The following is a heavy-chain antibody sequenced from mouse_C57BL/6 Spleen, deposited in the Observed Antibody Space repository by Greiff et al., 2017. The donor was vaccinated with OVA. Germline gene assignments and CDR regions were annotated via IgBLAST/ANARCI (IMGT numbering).Heavy chain of an antibody. CDR3: ARSRLRPYAMDY. CDR1: GFTFTDYY. J-gene: IGHJ4*01. Sequence: EVQGVESGGGLVQPGGSLSLSCAASGFTFTDYYMSWVRQPPGKALEWLGFIRNKANGYTTEYSASVKGQFTISRDNSQSILYLQMNALRAEDSATYYCARSRLRPYAMDYWGQGTSVTVSS. V-gene: IGHV7-3*01. CDR2: IRNKANGYTT.